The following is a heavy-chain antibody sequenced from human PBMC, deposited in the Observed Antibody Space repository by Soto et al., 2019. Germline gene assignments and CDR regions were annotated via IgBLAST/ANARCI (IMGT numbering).Heavy chain of an antibody. CDR3: AKDGEGRYASNLFDP. CDR1: GFTFSSYA. D-gene: IGHD2-2*01. J-gene: IGHJ5*02. V-gene: IGHV3-23*01. Sequence: PGGSLRLSCAASGFTFSSYAMSWVRQAPGKGLEWVSAISGSGGSTYYADSVKGRFTISRDNSKNTLYLQMNSLRAEDTAVYYCAKDGEGRYASNLFDPWGQGTLVIVSS. CDR2: ISGSGGST.